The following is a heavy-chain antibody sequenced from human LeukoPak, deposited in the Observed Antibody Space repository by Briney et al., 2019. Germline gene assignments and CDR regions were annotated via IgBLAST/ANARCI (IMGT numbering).Heavy chain of an antibody. CDR2: IKQSGSEK. J-gene: IGHJ4*02. V-gene: IGHV3-7*01. Sequence: GGSLRLSCAASGFIFSSHWMTWVRQAPGKGLEWVASIKQSGSEKYYADSVKGRFTVSRDNAKNTLYLQMNSLRAEDTAVYYCVRSSIDYWGQGTLVTVSS. CDR1: GFIFSSHW. CDR3: VRSSIDY.